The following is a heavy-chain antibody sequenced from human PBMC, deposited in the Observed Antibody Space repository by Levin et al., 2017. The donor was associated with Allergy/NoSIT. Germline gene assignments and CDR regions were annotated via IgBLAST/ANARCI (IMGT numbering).Heavy chain of an antibody. CDR2: IYPSDSDT. CDR1: GYSFASYW. Sequence: GASVKVSCKGSGYSFASYWLAWVRQMPGKGLEWMGIIYPSDSDTKYSPSFQGQVTMSADKSISTAYLQWSSLKASDTAMYFCARHFGSSFDYWGQGTLVTVSS. J-gene: IGHJ4*02. D-gene: IGHD3-10*01. CDR3: ARHFGSSFDY. V-gene: IGHV5-51*01.